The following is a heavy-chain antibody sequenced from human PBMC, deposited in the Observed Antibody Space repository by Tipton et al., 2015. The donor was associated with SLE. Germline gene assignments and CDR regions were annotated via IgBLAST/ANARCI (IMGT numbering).Heavy chain of an antibody. V-gene: IGHV3-48*03. D-gene: IGHD3-22*01. Sequence: SLRLSCAASGFTFSSYEMNWVRQAPGKGLEWVSYISSSGSTIYYADSVKGRFTISRDNAKNSLYLQMNSLRAEDTAVYYCARDGDVGGYYDSSGYGGAFDIRGQGTMVTVSS. CDR2: ISSSGSTI. J-gene: IGHJ3*02. CDR3: ARDGDVGGYYDSSGYGGAFDI. CDR1: GFTFSSYE.